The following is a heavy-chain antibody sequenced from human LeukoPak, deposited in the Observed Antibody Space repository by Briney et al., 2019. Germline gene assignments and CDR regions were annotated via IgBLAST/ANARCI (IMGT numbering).Heavy chain of an antibody. Sequence: ASVKVSCKASGYTFTGYYLYWVRQAPGQGLEWMGRINPNSGGTNYAQKFQGRVTMTRDTSISTAYMELSSLRSDDTAVFYCARRIAAAGHFDYWGQGTLVTVSS. J-gene: IGHJ4*02. CDR2: INPNSGGT. V-gene: IGHV1-2*06. CDR1: GYTFTGYY. D-gene: IGHD6-13*01. CDR3: ARRIAAAGHFDY.